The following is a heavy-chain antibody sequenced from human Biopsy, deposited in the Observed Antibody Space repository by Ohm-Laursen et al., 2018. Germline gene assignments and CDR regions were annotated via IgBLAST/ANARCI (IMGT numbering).Heavy chain of an antibody. D-gene: IGHD2-21*01. CDR3: VKAYSAIYWFDP. V-gene: IGHV3-23*01. CDR2: INAPGGKT. Sequence: SLRLSCTASGFTFSDYAMSWVRQAPGKGLERVSGINAPGGKTYYADSVKGRFTISRDNSKNTLFLQMDSLRADDTAVYYCVKAYSAIYWFDPWGQGTLVTVSS. CDR1: GFTFSDYA. J-gene: IGHJ5*02.